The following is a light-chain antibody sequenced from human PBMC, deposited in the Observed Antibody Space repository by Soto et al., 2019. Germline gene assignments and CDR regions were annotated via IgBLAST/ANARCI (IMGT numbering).Light chain of an antibody. J-gene: IGKJ1*01. CDR2: AAS. V-gene: IGKV1-39*01. CDR3: QQSYSTLWT. CDR1: QSISSY. Sequence: DIQMTHSPASLSASVGDRVTITCRASQSISSYLNLYQQKPGKAPKLLIYAASTLQSGVPSRFSGSGSGTDFTLTISSLQPEDFASYFCQQSYSTLWTFGQGTKVDIK.